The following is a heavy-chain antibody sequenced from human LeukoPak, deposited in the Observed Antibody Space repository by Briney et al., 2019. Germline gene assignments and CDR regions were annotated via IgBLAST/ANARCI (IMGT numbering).Heavy chain of an antibody. CDR1: GGSISSSSYY. CDR2: IYYSGST. D-gene: IGHD3-22*01. V-gene: IGHV4-30-4*08. CDR3: AREVYYYGSSLDV. Sequence: SETLSLTCTVSGGSISSSSYYWGWIRQPPGKGLEWIGYIYYSGSTYYNPSLKSRVTISVDTSKNQFSLKLSSVTAADTAVYYCAREVYYYGSSLDVWGQGTTVAVSS. J-gene: IGHJ6*02.